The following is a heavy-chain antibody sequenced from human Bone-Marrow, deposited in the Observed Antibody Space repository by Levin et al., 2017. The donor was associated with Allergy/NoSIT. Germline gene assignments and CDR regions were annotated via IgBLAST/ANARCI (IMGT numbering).Heavy chain of an antibody. D-gene: IGHD3-10*01. Sequence: PSETLSLTCTVSGYSISSGYYWGWIRQPPGKGLEWIGSIYHSGSTYYNPSLKSRVTISVDTSKNQFSLKLSSVTAADTAVYYCARYGSGSYQPFDYWGQGTLVTVSS. CDR2: IYHSGST. CDR1: GYSISSGYY. V-gene: IGHV4-38-2*02. J-gene: IGHJ4*02. CDR3: ARYGSGSYQPFDY.